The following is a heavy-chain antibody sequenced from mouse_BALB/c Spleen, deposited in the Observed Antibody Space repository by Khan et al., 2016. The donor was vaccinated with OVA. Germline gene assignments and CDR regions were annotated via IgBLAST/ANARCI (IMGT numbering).Heavy chain of an antibody. CDR1: GYTFTNYG. CDR3: ARGGSYWYFDV. CDR2: INTYTGEP. V-gene: IGHV9-1*02. D-gene: IGHD6-1*01. J-gene: IGHJ1*01. Sequence: QIQLVQSGPELKKPGETVKISCKASGYTFTNYGMNWVKQAPGKGLKWMGWINTYTGEPTYTDDFKGRVAFSLETSASTAYLQINNLKTEDMATYVCARGGSYWYFDVWGAGTTVTVSS.